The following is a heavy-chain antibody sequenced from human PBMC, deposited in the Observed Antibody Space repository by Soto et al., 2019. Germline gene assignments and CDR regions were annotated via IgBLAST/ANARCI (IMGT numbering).Heavy chain of an antibody. Sequence: EVQLLESGGGLVQPGGSLRLSCAASGFTFSSYAMSWVRQAPGKGLVWVSRINSDGTSTSYADSVKGRFTISRDNAKNTLYLQMNSLRAEDTAVYYCASHHCRGGSCYGGDAFDIWGQGTMVTVSS. CDR3: ASHHCRGGSCYGGDAFDI. CDR1: GFTFSSYA. J-gene: IGHJ3*02. CDR2: INSDGTST. D-gene: IGHD2-15*01. V-gene: IGHV3-74*02.